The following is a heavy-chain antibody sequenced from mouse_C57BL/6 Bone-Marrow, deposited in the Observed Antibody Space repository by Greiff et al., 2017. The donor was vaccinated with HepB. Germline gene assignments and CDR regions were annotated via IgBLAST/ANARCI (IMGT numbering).Heavy chain of an antibody. CDR3: ARRLFLYDYDSAWFAY. CDR1: GFTFSSYG. CDR2: ISSGGSYT. Sequence: EVKLQESGGDLVKPGGSLKLSCAASGFTFSSYGMSWVRQTPDKRLEWVATISSGGSYTYYPDSVKGRFTISRDNAKNTLYLQMSSLKSEDTAMYYCARRLFLYDYDSAWFAYWGQGTLVTVSA. D-gene: IGHD2-4*01. V-gene: IGHV5-6*02. J-gene: IGHJ3*01.